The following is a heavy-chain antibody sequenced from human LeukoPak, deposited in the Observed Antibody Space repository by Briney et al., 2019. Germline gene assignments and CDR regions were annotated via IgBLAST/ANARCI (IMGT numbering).Heavy chain of an antibody. V-gene: IGHV1-69*05. D-gene: IGHD3-22*01. Sequence: SVKVSCKASGGTFSSYAISWVRQAPGQGLEWMGGIIPIFGTANYAQKFQGSVTITTDESTSTAYMELSSLRSEDTAVYYCARVGVYYDSSGYYFDYRGQGTLVTVSS. CDR1: GGTFSSYA. CDR2: IIPIFGTA. J-gene: IGHJ4*02. CDR3: ARVGVYYDSSGYYFDY.